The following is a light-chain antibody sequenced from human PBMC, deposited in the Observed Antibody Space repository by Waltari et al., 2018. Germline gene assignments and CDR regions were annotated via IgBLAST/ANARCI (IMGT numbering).Light chain of an antibody. CDR2: GAS. CDR1: QIVSNN. CDR3: QQYNSWPLT. Sequence: EIVMTQSPATLSVYPGERATLSCRASQIVSNNLAWFQQKPGQAPRLLIYGASTRAAGIPARFSGSGSGADFTLTISSLQSEDFALYYCQQYNSWPLTFGGGTKVEIK. V-gene: IGKV3-15*01. J-gene: IGKJ4*01.